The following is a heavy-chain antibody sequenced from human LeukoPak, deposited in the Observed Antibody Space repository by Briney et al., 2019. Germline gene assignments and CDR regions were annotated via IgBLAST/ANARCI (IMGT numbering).Heavy chain of an antibody. Sequence: GESLKISCKGSGYSFTSYWIGWVRQMPGKGLEWMGIIYPGDSDTRYSPSFQGQVTISADRFISTAYLQWSSLKASDTAMYYCARPADSIPSAFDIWGQGTMVTVSS. J-gene: IGHJ3*02. CDR1: GYSFTSYW. CDR3: ARPADSIPSAFDI. CDR2: IYPGDSDT. V-gene: IGHV5-51*01.